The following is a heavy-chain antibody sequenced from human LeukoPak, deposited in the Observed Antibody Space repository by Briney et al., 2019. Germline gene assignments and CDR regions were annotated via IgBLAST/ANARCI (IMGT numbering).Heavy chain of an antibody. D-gene: IGHD3-16*01. Sequence: GASVKVSCKASGGTFSSYAISWVRQAPGQGPEWMGGIIPIFGTANYAQKFQGRVTITADESTSTAYMELSSLRSEDTAVYYCARDPRSEGASLDYYYGMDVWGHGPTVTASS. CDR3: ARDPRSEGASLDYYYGMDV. CDR2: IIPIFGTA. V-gene: IGHV1-69*01. J-gene: IGHJ6*01. CDR1: GGTFSSYA.